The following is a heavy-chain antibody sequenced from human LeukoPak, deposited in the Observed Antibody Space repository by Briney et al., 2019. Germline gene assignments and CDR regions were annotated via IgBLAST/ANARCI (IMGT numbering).Heavy chain of an antibody. J-gene: IGHJ4*02. D-gene: IGHD2-21*02. CDR2: IIPILGIA. CDR3: ARVGVTLDY. CDR1: GYTFTSYY. V-gene: IGHV1-69*04. Sequence: ASVKVSCKASGYTFTSYYMHWVRQAPGQGLEWMGRIIPILGIANYAQKFQGRVTITADKSTSTAYMELSSLRSEDTAVYYCARVGVTLDYWGQGTLVTVSS.